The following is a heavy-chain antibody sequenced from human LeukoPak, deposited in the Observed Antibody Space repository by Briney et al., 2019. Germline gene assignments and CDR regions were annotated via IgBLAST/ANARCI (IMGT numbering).Heavy chain of an antibody. V-gene: IGHV3-7*01. CDR1: GFTFMIYW. J-gene: IGHJ6*03. CDR3: ARVGAGLKNYYMDV. Sequence: QPGGSLRLSCAASGFTFMIYWMTWVRQAPGKGPEWVATIKESESEGYYVDSVKGRFTISRDNAKNSLHLHMNSLRAEDTAVYYCARVGAGLKNYYMDVWGKGTTVTVSS. CDR2: IKESESEG.